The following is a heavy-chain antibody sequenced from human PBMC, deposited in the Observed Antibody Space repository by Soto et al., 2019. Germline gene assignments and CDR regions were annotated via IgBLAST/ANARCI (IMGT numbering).Heavy chain of an antibody. D-gene: IGHD6-13*01. V-gene: IGHV4-59*01. CDR2: IYYSGST. Sequence: SETQSLTSTVSGVSISSYYWSWIRQPPGKGLEWIGYIYYSGSTNYNPSLKSRVTISVDTSKNQFSLKLSSVTAADTAVYYCARFPYSDYFDYWGQGTLVTVSS. CDR1: GVSISSYY. CDR3: ARFPYSDYFDY. J-gene: IGHJ4*02.